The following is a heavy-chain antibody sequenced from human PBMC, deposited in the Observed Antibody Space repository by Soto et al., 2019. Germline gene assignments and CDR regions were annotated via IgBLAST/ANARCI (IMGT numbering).Heavy chain of an antibody. D-gene: IGHD6-13*01. CDR1: GYTFTSYG. J-gene: IGHJ5*02. V-gene: IGHV1-18*01. Sequence: QVQLVQSGAEVKKPGASVNVSCKAAGYTFTSYGISWARQAPGQGLEWMGWISAYNGNTNYAQKLQGRVTMTTDTATSIAYMELRSLGADDTAVYYCERDPRVRQQRAKGWFDPCGQGPLVTVSS. CDR3: ERDPRVRQQRAKGWFDP. CDR2: ISAYNGNT.